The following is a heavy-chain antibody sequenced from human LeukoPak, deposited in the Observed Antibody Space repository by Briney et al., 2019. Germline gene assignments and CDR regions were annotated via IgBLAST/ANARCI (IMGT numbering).Heavy chain of an antibody. J-gene: IGHJ4*02. CDR1: GFTFSSYG. CDR2: ISGSGDST. V-gene: IGHV3-23*01. D-gene: IGHD5-18*01. Sequence: GGSLRLSCAASGFTFSSYGMSWVRQAPGKGLEWVSGISGSGDSTNYEDFVKGRFIIARDNSKNTLYLQMNSLRVEDTAVYYCARDQEAQLWLRGGYFGYWGQETLVTVSS. CDR3: ARDQEAQLWLRGGYFGY.